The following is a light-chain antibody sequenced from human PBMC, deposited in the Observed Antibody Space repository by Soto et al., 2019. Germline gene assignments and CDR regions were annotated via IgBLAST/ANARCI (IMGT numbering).Light chain of an antibody. J-gene: IGKJ2*01. V-gene: IGKV3-11*01. CDR3: QQRSNWPPYT. CDR2: DAS. Sequence: EIVLTQSPATLSLSPGDRATLSCRASQSVSSYLAWYQQKHGQAPRLLIYDASNRATGIPARFSGSGSGTDFTLTISSLEPEDFEVYYCQQRSNWPPYTFGQGTKLEIK. CDR1: QSVSSY.